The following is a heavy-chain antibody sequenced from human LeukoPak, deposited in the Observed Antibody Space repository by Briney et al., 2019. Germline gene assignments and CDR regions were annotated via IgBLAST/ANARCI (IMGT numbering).Heavy chain of an antibody. J-gene: IGHJ3*02. CDR3: ARDTNDYGGNSAGLVDI. CDR2: IYTSGST. D-gene: IGHD4-23*01. Sequence: SETLSLTCTVSGGSISSGSYYWSWIRQPAGKGLEWIGRIYTSGSTNYNPSLKSRVSIAVDTSKNQFSLKLTSVTAADTAVYYCARDTNDYGGNSAGLVDIWGQGTMVTVSS. V-gene: IGHV4-61*02. CDR1: GGSISSGSYY.